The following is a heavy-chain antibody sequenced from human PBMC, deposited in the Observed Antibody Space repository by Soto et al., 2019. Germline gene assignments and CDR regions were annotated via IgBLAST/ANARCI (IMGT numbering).Heavy chain of an antibody. Sequence: GGSLRLSCAASGFTVSSNYMSWVRQAPGKGLEWVSVIYSGGSTYYADSVKGRFTISRDNSKNTLYLQMNSLRAEDTAVYYCARDTYGSGSYYYYYYYGMDVWGQGTTVTVSS. J-gene: IGHJ6*02. V-gene: IGHV3-66*01. CDR2: IYSGGST. CDR1: GFTVSSNY. D-gene: IGHD3-10*01. CDR3: ARDTYGSGSYYYYYYYGMDV.